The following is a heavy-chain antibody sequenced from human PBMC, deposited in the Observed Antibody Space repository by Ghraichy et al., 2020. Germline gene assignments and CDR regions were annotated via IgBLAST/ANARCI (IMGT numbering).Heavy chain of an antibody. J-gene: IGHJ6*02. CDR1: GFTFSSYS. CDR2: ITSRSSFR. D-gene: IGHD4-23*01. CDR3: ARGSTVVRFFYCEGMDV. V-gene: IGHV3-48*02. Sequence: GESLNISCVGSGFTFSSYSMNWVRQSPGKGLEWVSYITSRSSFRSYADSVKGRFTISRDNAHNSLYLQINSLREEDTAVYFCARGSTVVRFFYCEGMDVWGPGNTVTVTS.